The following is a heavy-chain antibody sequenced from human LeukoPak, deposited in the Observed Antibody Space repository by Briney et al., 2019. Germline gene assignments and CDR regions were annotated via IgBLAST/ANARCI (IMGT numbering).Heavy chain of an antibody. V-gene: IGHV4-34*01. Sequence: PSETLSLTCAVSGGSFSAYYWSWIRQSPGKGLEWIAEINHRGDTNYNPSVKSRVSISVDTFKNQFSLKVTSLTAADTAVYYCARGPTISETGYFDYWGQGTLVTVSS. CDR1: GGSFSAYY. CDR2: INHRGDT. CDR3: ARGPTISETGYFDY. J-gene: IGHJ4*03. D-gene: IGHD1-1*01.